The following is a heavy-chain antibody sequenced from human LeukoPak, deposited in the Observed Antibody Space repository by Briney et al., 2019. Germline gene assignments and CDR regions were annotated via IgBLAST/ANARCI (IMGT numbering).Heavy chain of an antibody. V-gene: IGHV1-2*04. CDR1: GYTFTGYY. CDR3: ARGIAAAGPYFDY. D-gene: IGHD6-13*01. CDR2: INPNSGGT. J-gene: IGHJ4*02. Sequence: GASVKVSCKASGYTFTGYYMHWVRQAPGQGLEWMGWINPNSGGTNYAQKFQGWVTMTRDTSISTAYMELSRLRSDDTAVYYCARGIAAAGPYFDYWGQGTLVTVSS.